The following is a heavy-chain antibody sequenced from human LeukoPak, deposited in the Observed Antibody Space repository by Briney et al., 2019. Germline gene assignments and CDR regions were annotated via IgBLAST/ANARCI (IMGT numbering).Heavy chain of an antibody. D-gene: IGHD3-10*01. V-gene: IGHV1-24*01. J-gene: IGHJ3*02. CDR3: AAGPRITMVLGVEGAFDI. CDR1: GYTLTELS. Sequence: ASVKVSCKVSGYTLTELSMHWVRQAPGKGLEWMGGFDPEDGETIYAQKFQGGVTMTEDTSTDTAYMELSSLRSEDEAVDYCAAGPRITMVLGVEGAFDIWGQGTMVTVSS. CDR2: FDPEDGET.